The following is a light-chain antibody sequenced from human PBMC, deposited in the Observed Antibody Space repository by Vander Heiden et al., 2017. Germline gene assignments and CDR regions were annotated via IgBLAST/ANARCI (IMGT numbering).Light chain of an antibody. CDR2: EVS. CDR3: SSYTSSRNVV. V-gene: IGLV2-14*01. CDR1: SSDVGGYNY. Sequence: QSALTQPASVSGSPGQSITISCTGTSSDVGGYNYVSWYQQHPGKAPKLMIYEVSNRPSGVSNRFSGSKSGNTASLTISGLQAEDGADYYCSSYTSSRNVVFGGGTKLTVL. J-gene: IGLJ2*01.